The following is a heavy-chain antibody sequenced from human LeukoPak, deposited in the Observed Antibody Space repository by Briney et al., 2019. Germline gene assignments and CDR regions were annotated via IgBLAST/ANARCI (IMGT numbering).Heavy chain of an antibody. J-gene: IGHJ4*02. D-gene: IGHD6-19*01. CDR2: INHSGST. CDR3: ARGTWLVLGY. CDR1: GGSFSGYY. Sequence: SETLSLTCAVYGGSFSGYYWSWIRQPPGKGLEWIGEINHSGSTNYNPSLKSRVTISVDTSKNQFSLKLSSVAAADTAVYYCARGTWLVLGYWGQGTLVTVSS. V-gene: IGHV4-34*01.